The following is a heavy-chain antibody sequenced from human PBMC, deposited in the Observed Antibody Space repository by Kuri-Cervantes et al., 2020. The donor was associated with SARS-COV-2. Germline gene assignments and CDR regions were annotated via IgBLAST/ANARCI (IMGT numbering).Heavy chain of an antibody. Sequence: GESLKISCAASGYTFIYSHMSWIRQAPGKGLEWVSYISSDSSHTNNAESVKGRFTISRDNAKNSLYLQMNSLRSEDTAVYYCASLVFVDAFDIWGQGTMVTVSS. CDR1: GYTFIYSH. J-gene: IGHJ3*02. V-gene: IGHV3-11*06. CDR3: ASLVFVDAFDI. CDR2: ISSDSSHT. D-gene: IGHD2-21*02.